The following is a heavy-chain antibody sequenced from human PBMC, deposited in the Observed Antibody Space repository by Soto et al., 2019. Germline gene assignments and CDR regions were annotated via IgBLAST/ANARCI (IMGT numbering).Heavy chain of an antibody. CDR3: AKDRGIAVAGETFDY. Sequence: EVQLLESGGGLVQPGGSLRLSCAASGFSFSSYAMSWVRQAPGKGLEWVSAISGSGGSTYYADSVKGRFTISRDNSKNTLYLQMNSLRAEDTAVYYCAKDRGIAVAGETFDYWGQGTLVTVSS. CDR2: ISGSGGST. V-gene: IGHV3-23*01. D-gene: IGHD6-19*01. J-gene: IGHJ4*02. CDR1: GFSFSSYA.